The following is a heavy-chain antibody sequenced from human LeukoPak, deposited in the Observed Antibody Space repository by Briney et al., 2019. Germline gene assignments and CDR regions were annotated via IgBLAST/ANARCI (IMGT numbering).Heavy chain of an antibody. J-gene: IGHJ1*01. CDR3: ARGINDEYFQS. CDR1: PYYFINFW. V-gene: IGHV5-51*04. CDR2: IYPADSDT. Sequence: GESLKISCKDSPYYFINFWIGWVRQMPGKGLEWMGIIYPADSDTRYNPSFQGHVTISADRPASTAYLQWHSLKASDTAIYYCARGINDEYFQSWGQGTLVTVSS. D-gene: IGHD2/OR15-2a*01.